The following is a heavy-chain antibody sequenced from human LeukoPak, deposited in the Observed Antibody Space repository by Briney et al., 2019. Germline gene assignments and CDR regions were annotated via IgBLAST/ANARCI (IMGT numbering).Heavy chain of an antibody. Sequence: SETLSLTCAVYGGSLNGHYWSWIRQSPGKGLEWIGEGSDIGGTKFNPSLKSRVSISADTSKNQFSLKLSSVTAADTAVYYCARGFLRQQLVRLSRAAHFDYWGQGTLVTVSS. D-gene: IGHD6-13*01. CDR1: GGSLNGHY. J-gene: IGHJ4*02. V-gene: IGHV4-34*01. CDR3: ARGFLRQQLVRLSRAAHFDY. CDR2: GSDIGGT.